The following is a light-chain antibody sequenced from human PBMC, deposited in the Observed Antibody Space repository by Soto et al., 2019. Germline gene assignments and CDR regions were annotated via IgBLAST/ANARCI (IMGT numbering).Light chain of an antibody. CDR2: EGR. Sequence: QSVLTQPASVSGSPGQSITISCTGTSSDVGSYTLVSWYQQHPGKAPKLMIYEGRKRPSGVSDRFSGSKSGNTASLTISGLQAEDQADYYCCSYAGSSTDVLFGGGTKLTVL. CDR1: SSDVGSYTL. V-gene: IGLV2-23*01. CDR3: CSYAGSSTDVL. J-gene: IGLJ2*01.